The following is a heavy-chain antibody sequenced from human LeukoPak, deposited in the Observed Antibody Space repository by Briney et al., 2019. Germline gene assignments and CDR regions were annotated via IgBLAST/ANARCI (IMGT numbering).Heavy chain of an antibody. CDR1: GITFRSYG. V-gene: IGHV3-30*02. CDR3: ALLGPVGQQLPALDYYYGMDV. J-gene: IGHJ6*02. D-gene: IGHD6-13*01. Sequence: SGGSLRLSCAASGITFRSYGMHWVRQAPGKGLEWVAFIWYDGSNKHYADSVKGRFTISRDNSRNTLFLQMNSLRAEDTAVYFCALLGPVGQQLPALDYYYGMDVWGQGTTVTVSS. CDR2: IWYDGSNK.